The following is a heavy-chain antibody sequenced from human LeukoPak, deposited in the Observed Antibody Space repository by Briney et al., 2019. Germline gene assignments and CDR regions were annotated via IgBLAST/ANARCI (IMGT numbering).Heavy chain of an antibody. V-gene: IGHV3-23*01. CDR3: AKTPDYYGSGSSSYIDC. Sequence: GGSLTLSCAASGFTFSSYAMSGLRQAPGKGRDGVSAISVSGCGTYYANSVKGGFTICRDNSWDTLYLQMNSLRAEDTALYFCAKTPDYYGSGSSSYIDCWGQGTLVSVSS. CDR1: GFTFSSYA. J-gene: IGHJ4*02. D-gene: IGHD3-10*01. CDR2: ISVSGCGT.